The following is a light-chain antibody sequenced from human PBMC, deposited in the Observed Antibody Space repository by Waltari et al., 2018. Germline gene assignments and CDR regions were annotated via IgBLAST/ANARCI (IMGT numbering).Light chain of an antibody. CDR2: WAS. CDR1: QSVLSSSNNKNY. Sequence: DIVMTQSPDSLAVSLGERATINCKSSQSVLSSSNNKNYLTWYQQKPGQPPKLLIYWASIRDTWVPDRVSGSESGTDFTLTISSLQAEDVAVYYCQQYYSTPPITFGQGTRLEIK. V-gene: IGKV4-1*01. J-gene: IGKJ5*01. CDR3: QQYYSTPPIT.